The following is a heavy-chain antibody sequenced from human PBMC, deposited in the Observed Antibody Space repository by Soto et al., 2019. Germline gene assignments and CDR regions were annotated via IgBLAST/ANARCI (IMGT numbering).Heavy chain of an antibody. V-gene: IGHV3-9*01. CDR3: VRSSGSQPRAGWFDP. CDR1: GFNFDDHA. J-gene: IGHJ5*02. D-gene: IGHD1-26*01. CDR2: ISWNSVTI. Sequence: EVQLVESGGGLAQPGWSRRLSCAASGFNFDDHAMHWVRQTPGKGLEWVSGISWNSVTINYADSIKGRFTISRDNAKRTLYLQMNNLRPAATAMYFCVRSSGSQPRAGWFDPWGQGTLVTVS.